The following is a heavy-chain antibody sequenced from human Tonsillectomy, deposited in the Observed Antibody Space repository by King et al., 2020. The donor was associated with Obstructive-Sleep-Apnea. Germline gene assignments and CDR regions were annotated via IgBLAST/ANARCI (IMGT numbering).Heavy chain of an antibody. V-gene: IGHV4-4*02. D-gene: IGHD6-19*01. CDR3: AREAISGWYSFDY. CDR1: GGSISSRHW. Sequence: VQLQESGPGLVRPSGTLSLTCAVSGGSISSRHWWSWVRRPPGKGLEWIGVIYTGRTNDNPSLKTRVTIAADMYKNQISLKLTYVTAADTAVYYCAREAISGWYSFDYWGQGALVTVSS. J-gene: IGHJ4*02. CDR2: IYTGRT.